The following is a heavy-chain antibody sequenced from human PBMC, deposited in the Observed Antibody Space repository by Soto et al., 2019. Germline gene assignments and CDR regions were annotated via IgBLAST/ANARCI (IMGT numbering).Heavy chain of an antibody. CDR3: ARGVDSSGYDAFDI. D-gene: IGHD3-22*01. J-gene: IGHJ3*02. Sequence: SETLSLTCTVSGGSISSSSYYLGWIRQPPGRGLEWIGSIYYSGSTYYNPSLKSRVTISVDTSKNQFSLKLSSVTAADTAVYYCARGVDSSGYDAFDIWGQGTMVTVSS. CDR2: IYYSGST. V-gene: IGHV4-39*01. CDR1: GGSISSSSYY.